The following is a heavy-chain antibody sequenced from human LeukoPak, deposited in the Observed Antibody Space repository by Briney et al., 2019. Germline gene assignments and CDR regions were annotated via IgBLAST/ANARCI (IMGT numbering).Heavy chain of an antibody. D-gene: IGHD3-16*01. Sequence: SETLSLTCTVSGGSISSYYWSWIRQPPGKGLEWIGYIYYSGSTNYNPSLKSRVTISVDTSKNQFSLKLSSVTAADTAVYYCARDQDLGGSLNYMDVWGKGTTVTVPS. CDR2: IYYSGST. CDR3: ARDQDLGGSLNYMDV. V-gene: IGHV4-59*01. J-gene: IGHJ6*03. CDR1: GGSISSYY.